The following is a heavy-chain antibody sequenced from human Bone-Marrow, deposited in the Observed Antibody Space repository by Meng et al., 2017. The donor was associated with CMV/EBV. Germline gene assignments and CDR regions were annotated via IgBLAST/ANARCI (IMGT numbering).Heavy chain of an antibody. D-gene: IGHD3-16*01. CDR2: ISAYNGNT. J-gene: IGHJ4*02. CDR1: GGTFSSYA. CDR3: ARDGSTPTIGAEDY. V-gene: IGHV1-18*01. Sequence: ASVKVSCKASGGTFSSYAISWVRQAPGQGLEWMGWISAYNGNTNYAQKLQGRVTMTTDTSTSTAYMELRSLRSDDTAVYYCARDGSTPTIGAEDYWGQGTLVTVSS.